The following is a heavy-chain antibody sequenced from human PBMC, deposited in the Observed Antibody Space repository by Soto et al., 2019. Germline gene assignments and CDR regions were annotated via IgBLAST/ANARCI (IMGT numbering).Heavy chain of an antibody. J-gene: IGHJ4*02. D-gene: IGHD6-19*01. CDR3: AKADSSGWYSSYCFDY. CDR1: GFTFSNYD. CDR2: ISYDGSKK. Sequence: GGSLRLSCAASGFTFSNYDIHWVRQAPGKGLEWVAVISYDGSKKYYADSVKGRFTISRDNSKNTLYLQMNSLRAEDTAVYYCAKADSSGWYSSYCFDYWGQGTLVTVSS. V-gene: IGHV3-30*18.